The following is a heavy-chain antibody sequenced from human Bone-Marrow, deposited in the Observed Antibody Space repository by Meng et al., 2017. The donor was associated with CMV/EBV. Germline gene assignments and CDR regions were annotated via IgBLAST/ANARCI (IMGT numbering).Heavy chain of an antibody. J-gene: IGHJ4*02. V-gene: IGHV3-21*01. CDR1: GFTFSSYW. Sequence: ESLKISCASSGFTFSSYWMSWVRQAPGKGLEWVSSISSSSSYIYYADSVKGRFTISRDNDENSLYLQMNSLRAEDTAVYYCARVGDRGWLVLRGYYFDYWGQGTLVTVSS. CDR2: ISSSSSYI. D-gene: IGHD6-19*01. CDR3: ARVGDRGWLVLRGYYFDY.